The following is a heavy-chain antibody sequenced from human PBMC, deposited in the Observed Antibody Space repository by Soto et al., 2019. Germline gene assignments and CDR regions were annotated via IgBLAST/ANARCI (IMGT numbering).Heavy chain of an antibody. CDR2: IWYGGSNK. J-gene: IGHJ3*02. D-gene: IGHD6-13*01. CDR3: ARPVSAAVTDDAFDI. Sequence: GGSMRISCAAAGFAFSSYGMHWVRQAPGKGLEWVAVIWYGGSNKYYADSVKGRFTISRDNSKNTLYLQMNSLRAEDTAVYYCARPVSAAVTDDAFDIWGQGTMVTVSS. V-gene: IGHV3-33*01. CDR1: GFAFSSYG.